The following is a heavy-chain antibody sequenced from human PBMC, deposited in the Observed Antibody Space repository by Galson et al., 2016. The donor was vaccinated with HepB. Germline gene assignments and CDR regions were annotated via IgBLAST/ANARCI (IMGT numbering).Heavy chain of an antibody. CDR2: ISPGTGNT. J-gene: IGHJ4*02. V-gene: IGHV1-3*01. D-gene: IGHD3-16*01. CDR3: ARDPLGNHYFDF. Sequence: SVKVSCKASGYTFARYALHWVRQAPGQRLQWMGWISPGTGNTEYSQNFQGRVIITRDTFANAAYMELTSLRPEDTAVYYCARDPLGNHYFDFWGQGTLVTVSS. CDR1: GYTFARYA.